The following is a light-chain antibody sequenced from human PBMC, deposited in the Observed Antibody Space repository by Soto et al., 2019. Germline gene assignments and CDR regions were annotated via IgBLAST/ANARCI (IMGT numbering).Light chain of an antibody. J-gene: IGKJ1*01. V-gene: IGKV3-20*01. Sequence: EIVLTQSPGTLSLSPGDRATLSCRASQSVTNTYVAWYQQKPGQAPRLLIYDASVRATGIPDRFSSSGSGTDFTLTISRLEPEDFAVYYCQQFRDSPGTFGQGTKVDIK. CDR3: QQFRDSPGT. CDR1: QSVTNTY. CDR2: DAS.